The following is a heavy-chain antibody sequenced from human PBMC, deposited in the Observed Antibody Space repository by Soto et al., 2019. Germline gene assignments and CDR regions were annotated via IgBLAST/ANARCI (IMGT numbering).Heavy chain of an antibody. Sequence: GGSLRLSCAASGFTFSSYSMNWVRQAPGKGLEWVSSISSSSSYIYYADSVKGRFTISRDNAKNSLYLQMNSLRAEDTAVYYCARDKGLRSYYYGMDVWGQGTTVTVSS. V-gene: IGHV3-21*01. D-gene: IGHD5-12*01. CDR2: ISSSSSYI. J-gene: IGHJ6*02. CDR1: GFTFSSYS. CDR3: ARDKGLRSYYYGMDV.